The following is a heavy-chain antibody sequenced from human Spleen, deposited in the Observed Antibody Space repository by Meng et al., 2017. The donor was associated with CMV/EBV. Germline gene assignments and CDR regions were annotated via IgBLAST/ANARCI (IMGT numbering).Heavy chain of an antibody. J-gene: IGHJ4*02. CDR1: GFTFSTYA. V-gene: IGHV3-30-3*01. Sequence: GGSLRLSCAASGFTFSTYAVHWVRQAPGKGLEWVAVISYDGSNKYYADSVKGRFTISRDNSKNTLYLQMNSLRAEDTAVYYCARTDSRYYFDYWGQGTLVTVSS. CDR2: ISYDGSNK. CDR3: ARTDSRYYFDY.